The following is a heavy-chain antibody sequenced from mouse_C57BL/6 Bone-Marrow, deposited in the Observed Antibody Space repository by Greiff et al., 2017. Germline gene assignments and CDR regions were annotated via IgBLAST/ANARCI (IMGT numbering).Heavy chain of an antibody. Sequence: QVQLQQPGAELVKPGASVKMSCKASGYTFTSYWITWVKQRTGQGLEWIGDIYPGSGSTNYNEKFKSKATLTVDTSSSTAYMQLSSLTSEDSAVYYCAREDYYGSSYDYWGQGTTLTVSA. J-gene: IGHJ2*01. D-gene: IGHD1-1*01. CDR3: AREDYYGSSYDY. V-gene: IGHV1-55*01. CDR1: GYTFTSYW. CDR2: IYPGSGST.